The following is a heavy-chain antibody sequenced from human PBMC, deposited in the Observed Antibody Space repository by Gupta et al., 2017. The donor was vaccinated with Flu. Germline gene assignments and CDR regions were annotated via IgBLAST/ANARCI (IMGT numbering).Heavy chain of an antibody. V-gene: IGHV4-59*01. Sequence: QVQLQESGPGLVKPSETLSLTCSFSTASTNIYYWAWIRQAPGKGLEYIGYVWYAGNTNYNPSLKGRVTLSVDTSTSQFSLRLTSVSAADTAVYYCATMTMSTIYRPQGTQSRHRFDFWGQGTLVTVSS. CDR2: VWYAGNT. CDR1: TASTNIYY. CDR3: ATMTMSTIYRPQGTQSRHRFDF. D-gene: IGHD4/OR15-4a*01. J-gene: IGHJ4*02.